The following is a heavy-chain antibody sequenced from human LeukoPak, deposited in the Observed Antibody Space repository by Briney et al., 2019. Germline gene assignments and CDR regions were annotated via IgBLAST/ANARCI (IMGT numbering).Heavy chain of an antibody. J-gene: IGHJ4*02. CDR3: ARGGGSSGYYFTKYYFDY. CDR1: GGSFSGYY. CDR2: INHSGST. Sequence: PSETLSLTCAVYGGSFSGYYWSWIRQPPGKGLEWIGEINHSGSTNYNPSLKSRVTISVDTSKNQFSLKLSSVTAADTAVYYCARGGGSSGYYFTKYYFDYWGQGTLVTVSS. D-gene: IGHD3-22*01. V-gene: IGHV4-34*01.